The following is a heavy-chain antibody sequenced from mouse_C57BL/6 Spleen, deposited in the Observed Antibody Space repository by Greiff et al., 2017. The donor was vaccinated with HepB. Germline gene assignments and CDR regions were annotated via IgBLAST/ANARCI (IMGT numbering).Heavy chain of an antibody. CDR2: INPNNGGT. D-gene: IGHD1-1*01. CDR1: GYTFTDYN. V-gene: IGHV1-22*01. Sequence: VQLQQSGPELVKPGASVKMSCKASGYTFTDYNMHWVKQSHGKSLEWIGYINPNNGGTSYNQKFKGKATLTVNKSSSTAYMALRSLTSEDSAVYYCARAITTVLYWYFDVWGTGTTVTVSS. J-gene: IGHJ1*03. CDR3: ARAITTVLYWYFDV.